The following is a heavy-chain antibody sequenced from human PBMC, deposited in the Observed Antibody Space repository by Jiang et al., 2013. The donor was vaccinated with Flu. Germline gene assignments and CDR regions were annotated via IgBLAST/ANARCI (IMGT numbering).Heavy chain of an antibody. CDR1: GGSISSYY. J-gene: IGHJ4*02. CDR3: ASHALQGYCSGGSCFTGFDY. CDR2: IYYSGST. D-gene: IGHD2-15*01. Sequence: GPGLVKPSETLSLTCTVSGGSISSYYWSWIRQPPGKGLEWIGYIYYSGSTNYSPSLKSRVTISVDTSKNQFSLKLSSVTAADTAVYYCASHALQGYCSGGSCFTGFDYWGQGTLVTVSS. V-gene: IGHV4-59*01.